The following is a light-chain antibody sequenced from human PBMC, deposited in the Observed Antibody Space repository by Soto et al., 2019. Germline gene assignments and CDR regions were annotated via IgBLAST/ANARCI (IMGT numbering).Light chain of an antibody. CDR3: NSYTNSNTYV. CDR2: DVI. J-gene: IGLJ1*01. Sequence: QSALTQPASVSGSPGQSITISCSGTNTDVGAYDYVSWYQQHPGKAPKLILYDVINRPSGVSDRFSGSKSGNTASLTISGLQAEDEAEYFCNSYTNSNTYVFGSGTKLTVL. V-gene: IGLV2-14*03. CDR1: NTDVGAYDY.